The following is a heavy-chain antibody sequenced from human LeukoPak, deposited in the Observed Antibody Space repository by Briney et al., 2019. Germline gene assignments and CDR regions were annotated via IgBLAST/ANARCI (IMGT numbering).Heavy chain of an antibody. CDR1: DDSINRHH. V-gene: IGHV4-59*11. D-gene: IGHD6-19*01. Sequence: SQTVSLTCTVSDDSINRHHWNWLRQSPGKGLEWIGYIYKSQFTNYNHSLKNRVTMSLDTSKNRVCLKLTSVTAADTAVYYCARSGATSGWSYFFDIWGQGTLVTVSS. J-gene: IGHJ4*02. CDR2: IYKSQFT. CDR3: ARSGATSGWSYFFDI.